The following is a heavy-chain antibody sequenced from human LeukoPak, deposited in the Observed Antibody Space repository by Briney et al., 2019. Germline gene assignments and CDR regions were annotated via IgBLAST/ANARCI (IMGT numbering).Heavy chain of an antibody. CDR3: ARDLCGTSCYAGFDY. D-gene: IGHD2-2*01. V-gene: IGHV1-2*02. CDR1: GYTFTGYY. Sequence: ASVMVSCKASGYTFTGYYMHWVRQAPGQGLEWMGWINPNSGGTNYAQKFQGRVTMTRDTSISTAYMELSRLRSDDTAVYYCARDLCGTSCYAGFDYWGQGTLVTVSS. J-gene: IGHJ4*02. CDR2: INPNSGGT.